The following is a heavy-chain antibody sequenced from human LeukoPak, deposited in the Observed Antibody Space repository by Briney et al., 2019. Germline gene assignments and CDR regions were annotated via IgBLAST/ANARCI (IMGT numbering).Heavy chain of an antibody. D-gene: IGHD3-9*01. V-gene: IGHV4-59*01. J-gene: IGHJ4*02. CDR3: ARGLKFYDILTAYYTFPYFDY. Sequence: SETLSLTCTVSGGSLSSYYWTWIRQPPGKGLEWIGYIYYSGSTNYNPSLKSRVTISVDTSKNQFSLKLSSVTAADTAVYYCARGLKFYDILTAYYTFPYFDYWGQGALVTVSS. CDR2: IYYSGST. CDR1: GGSLSSYY.